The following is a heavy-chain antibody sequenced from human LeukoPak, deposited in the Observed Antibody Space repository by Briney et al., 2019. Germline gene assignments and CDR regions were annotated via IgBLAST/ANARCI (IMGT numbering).Heavy chain of an antibody. CDR2: ISYDGSNK. Sequence: GGSLRLSCAASGFTFRSYGMHWVRQAPGKGLEWVAVISYDGSNKYYADSVKGRFTISRDNSKNTLYLQMNSLRAEDTAVYYCARPSGYSSSWYSPFDYWGQGTLVTVSS. CDR1: GFTFRSYG. J-gene: IGHJ4*02. CDR3: ARPSGYSSSWYSPFDY. V-gene: IGHV3-30*03. D-gene: IGHD6-13*01.